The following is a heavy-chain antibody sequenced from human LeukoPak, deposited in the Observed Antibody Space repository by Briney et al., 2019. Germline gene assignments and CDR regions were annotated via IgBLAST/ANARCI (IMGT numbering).Heavy chain of an antibody. CDR3: ARGGEQLVSSDPGSFDY. CDR1: GFTFSSYD. CDR2: IGTAGDT. Sequence: PGGSLRLSCAASGFTFSSYDMHWVRHATGKGLEWVSAIGTAGDTYYPGSVKGRFTISRENAKTSLYLQMNSLRAGDTAVYYCARGGEQLVSSDPGSFDYWGQGTLVTVSS. V-gene: IGHV3-13*01. D-gene: IGHD6-6*01. J-gene: IGHJ4*02.